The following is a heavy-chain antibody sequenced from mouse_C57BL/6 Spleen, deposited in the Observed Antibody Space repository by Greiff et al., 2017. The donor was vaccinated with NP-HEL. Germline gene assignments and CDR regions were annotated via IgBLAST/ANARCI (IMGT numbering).Heavy chain of an antibody. V-gene: IGHV5-4*01. J-gene: IGHJ1*03. D-gene: IGHD1-1*01. CDR2: ISDGGSYT. CDR1: GFTFSSYA. CDR3: ARLITTVVASASWYFDV. Sequence: EVQRVESGGGLVKPGGSLKLSCAASGFTFSSYAMSWVRQTPEKRLEWVATISDGGSYTYYPDNVKGRFTISRDNAKNNLYLQMSHLKSEDTAMYYCARLITTVVASASWYFDVWGIGTTVTVSS.